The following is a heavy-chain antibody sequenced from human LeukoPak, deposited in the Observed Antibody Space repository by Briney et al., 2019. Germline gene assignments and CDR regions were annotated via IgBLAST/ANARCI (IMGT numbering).Heavy chain of an antibody. CDR2: VASSGTS. CDR1: GDSLNTYY. D-gene: IGHD2-21*02. V-gene: IGHV4-59*01. Sequence: SETLSLTCTVSGDSLNTYYWTWIRQTPGKELEWIGFVASSGTSNYNPSLKSRVSISIDTSKNQVSLALTSVTPADTAVYYCARVVRGVVTSNWFDPWGQGTLVSVSS. CDR3: ARVVRGVVTSNWFDP. J-gene: IGHJ5*02.